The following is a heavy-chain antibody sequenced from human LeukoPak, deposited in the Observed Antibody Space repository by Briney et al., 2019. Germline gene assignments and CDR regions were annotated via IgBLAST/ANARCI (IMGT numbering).Heavy chain of an antibody. CDR2: IYSGGST. J-gene: IGHJ4*02. V-gene: IGHV3-66*02. CDR1: GFTDSSNY. Sequence: GGSLRLSCAASGFTDSSNYMSWVRQAPGKGLEWVSVIYSGGSTYYADSVKGRFTISRDNSKNTLYLQMNSLRAEDTAVYYCARDPPPYSSSSVGDYWGQGTLVTVSS. CDR3: ARDPPPYSSSSVGDY. D-gene: IGHD6-6*01.